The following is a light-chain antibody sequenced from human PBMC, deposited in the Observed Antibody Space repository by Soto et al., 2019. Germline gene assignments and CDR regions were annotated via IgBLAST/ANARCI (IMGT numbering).Light chain of an antibody. CDR1: QSISFR. V-gene: IGKV1-5*03. CDR2: KGS. Sequence: DIQMTQSPSALSASLGDRVTITCRASQSISFRLAWFQQKPGKAPNLLIYKGSSLESGVPSRFSGSGSGTEFTPTISSLQPDDFATYYCQQYDTYPLTFGQGTKVEV. J-gene: IGKJ1*01. CDR3: QQYDTYPLT.